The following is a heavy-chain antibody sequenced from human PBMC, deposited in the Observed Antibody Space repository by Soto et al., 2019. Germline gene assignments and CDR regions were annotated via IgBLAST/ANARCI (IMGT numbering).Heavy chain of an antibody. V-gene: IGHV4-59*01. Sequence: QVQLQESGPGLVKPSETLSLTCTVSGGSISSFYWTWIRQPPGKGLEWIGYTHYSGSTKYNPSLKSRVTISVDTSKNHFSLKMTSVTAADTAVYYCTKSMYPGWLEDWGQGTLVTVSS. CDR2: THYSGST. D-gene: IGHD3-22*01. J-gene: IGHJ4*02. CDR3: TKSMYPGWLED. CDR1: GGSISSFY.